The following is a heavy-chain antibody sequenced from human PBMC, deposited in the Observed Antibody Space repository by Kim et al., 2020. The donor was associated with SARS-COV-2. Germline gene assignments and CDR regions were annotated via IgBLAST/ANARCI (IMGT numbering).Heavy chain of an antibody. J-gene: IGHJ4*02. Sequence: TTSTPPLKSRVTISVGTSKNQFSLKLGSVTAADTAVYYCARGGGTDYFDYWGQGTLVTVSS. V-gene: IGHV4-4*09. CDR2: T. D-gene: IGHD1-1*01. CDR3: ARGGGTDYFDY.